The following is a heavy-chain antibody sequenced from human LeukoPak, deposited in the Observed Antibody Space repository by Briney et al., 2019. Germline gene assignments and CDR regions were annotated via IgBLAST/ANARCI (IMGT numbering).Heavy chain of an antibody. J-gene: IGHJ6*03. Sequence: SETLSLTCTVSGGSVRRGNYYWTWIRQPAGSGLEWIGRIYTSGTTDCNPSLRTRVTISVDASRNQFPLNLSSVTAADTAVYYCARWSGSVTARNYYYYMDVWGEGTTVTVSS. CDR1: GGSVRRGNYY. D-gene: IGHD6-6*01. CDR2: IYTSGTT. CDR3: ARWSGSVTARNYYYYMDV. V-gene: IGHV4-61*02.